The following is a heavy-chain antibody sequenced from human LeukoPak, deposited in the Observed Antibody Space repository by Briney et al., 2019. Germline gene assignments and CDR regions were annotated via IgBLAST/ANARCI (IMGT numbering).Heavy chain of an antibody. J-gene: IGHJ4*02. V-gene: IGHV1-3*01. CDR3: ARDRGQRGSGWFDY. D-gene: IGHD6-19*01. Sequence: VASVKVSCKASGYTFTSYAMHWVRQAPGQRLEWMGWINAGNGNTKYSQKFQGRVTITRDTSASTAYMELSSLRSDDTAVYYCARDRGQRGSGWFDYWGQGTLVTVSS. CDR1: GYTFTSYA. CDR2: INAGNGNT.